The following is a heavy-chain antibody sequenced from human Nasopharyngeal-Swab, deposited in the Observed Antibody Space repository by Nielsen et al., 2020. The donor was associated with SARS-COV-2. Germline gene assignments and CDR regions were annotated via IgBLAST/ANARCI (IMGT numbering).Heavy chain of an antibody. CDR1: GFMFSSYG. V-gene: IGHV3-33*01. J-gene: IGHJ4*02. D-gene: IGHD2-15*01. CDR3: ARDGQYCRGGSCFFPPAY. CDR2: IWYDGNNK. Sequence: GGSLRLSCAASGFMFSSYGLHWVRQAPGKGLEWVAVIWYDGNNKYYADSVKGRFTISRDNSKNTLYLQMNSLRAEDTAVYYCARDGQYCRGGSCFFPPAYWGQGTLVTVSS.